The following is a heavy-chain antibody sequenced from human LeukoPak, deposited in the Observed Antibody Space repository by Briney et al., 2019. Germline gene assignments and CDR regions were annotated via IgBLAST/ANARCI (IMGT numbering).Heavy chain of an antibody. J-gene: IGHJ3*02. D-gene: IGHD1-26*01. Sequence: PSETLSLTCSVSGVPISSRSYYWGWLRQPPGKGLEWIGSMYFSGTTYYNPSLKSRVTISVHTPENHLSLKLTSVTATDTAVYYCARHLRFGSSALPRDVFDIWGRGTVVSVSS. CDR1: GVPISSRSYY. V-gene: IGHV4-39*01. CDR3: ARHLRFGSSALPRDVFDI. CDR2: MYFSGTT.